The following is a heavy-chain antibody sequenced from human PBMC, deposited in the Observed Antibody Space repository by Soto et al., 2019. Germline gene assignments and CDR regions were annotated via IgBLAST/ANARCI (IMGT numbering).Heavy chain of an antibody. V-gene: IGHV1-2*02. Sequence: ASVKVSCKGSGYTFTGYYIHWVRQAPGQGPEWMGEISPQTGGTKYAQKYQGRVTMTRDTSITTVYMESSNLSPDDTAVYYCGRGRSGELVIFYWGQGTLVTVSS. CDR1: GYTFTGYY. CDR3: GRGRSGELVIFY. D-gene: IGHD1-26*01. CDR2: ISPQTGGT. J-gene: IGHJ4*02.